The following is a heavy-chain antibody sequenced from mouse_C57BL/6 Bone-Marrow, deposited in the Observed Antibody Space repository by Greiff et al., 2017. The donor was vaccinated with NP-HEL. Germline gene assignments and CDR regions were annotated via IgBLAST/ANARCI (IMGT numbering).Heavy chain of an antibody. V-gene: IGHV1-19*01. CDR2: INPYNGGT. D-gene: IGHD1-1*01. Sequence: VQLKESGPVLVKPGASVKMSCKASGYTFTDYYMNWVKQSHGKSLEWIGVINPYNGGTSYNQKFKGKATLTVDKSSSTAYMELNSLTSEDSAVYFCARGFLTTVVATDYWGQGTTLTVSS. J-gene: IGHJ2*01. CDR3: ARGFLTTVVATDY. CDR1: GYTFTDYY.